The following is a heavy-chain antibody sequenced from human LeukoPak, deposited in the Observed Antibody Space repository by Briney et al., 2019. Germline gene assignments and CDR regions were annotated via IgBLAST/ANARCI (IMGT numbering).Heavy chain of an antibody. CDR3: GWGSSWYQGYFNY. J-gene: IGHJ4*02. Sequence: GSLRLSCAASRFTFSSYAMSWVRQAPGKGLEWVSAISGGGGITSYADSVKGRFTISRDNYKNTLHLQMNSLRAEDTAVYYCGWGSSWYQGYFNYWDQGMLVTVSS. CDR1: RFTFSSYA. D-gene: IGHD6-13*01. V-gene: IGHV3-23*01. CDR2: ISGGGGIT.